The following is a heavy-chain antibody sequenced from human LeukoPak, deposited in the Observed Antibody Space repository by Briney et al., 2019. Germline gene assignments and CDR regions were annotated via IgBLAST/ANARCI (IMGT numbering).Heavy chain of an antibody. V-gene: IGHV3-23*01. CDR1: GFTFSRNA. D-gene: IGHD3-10*01. J-gene: IGHJ4*02. Sequence: GTLRLSCAASGFTFSRNAMTWVRQAPGKGLEWVSLIFGGSGGTYYADSVKGRFTISRDNSANTVYLQMNSLRAEDTAVYYCARPVGSGSSYLYYFDSWGQGTLVTVSS. CDR2: IFGGSGGT. CDR3: ARPVGSGSSYLYYFDS.